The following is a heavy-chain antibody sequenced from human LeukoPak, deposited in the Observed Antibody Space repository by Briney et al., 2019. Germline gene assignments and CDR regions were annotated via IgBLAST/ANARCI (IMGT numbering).Heavy chain of an antibody. J-gene: IGHJ4*02. V-gene: IGHV1-18*01. CDR1: GGTFSSYA. CDR2: ISPYNGNT. Sequence: VASVKVSCKASGGTFSSYAISWVRQAPGQGLEWMAWISPYNGNTNFPQKLQGRVTMTTDTSTSTAYMELRSLRSDDTAVYYCARSPLPYYYDSSGPFDYWGQGTLVTVSS. D-gene: IGHD3-22*01. CDR3: ARSPLPYYYDSSGPFDY.